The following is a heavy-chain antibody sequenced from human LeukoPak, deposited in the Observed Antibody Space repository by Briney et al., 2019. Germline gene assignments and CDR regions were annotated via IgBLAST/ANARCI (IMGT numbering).Heavy chain of an antibody. J-gene: IGHJ4*02. CDR3: ARGGWELLILLFDY. CDR2: INPNSGGT. V-gene: IGHV1-2*02. Sequence: GASVKVSCKASGYTFTSYYMHWVRQAPGQGLEWMGWINPNSGGTNYAQKFQGRVTMTRDTSISTAYMELSRLRSDGTAVYYCARGGWELLILLFDYWGQGTLVTVSS. D-gene: IGHD1-26*01. CDR1: GYTFTSYY.